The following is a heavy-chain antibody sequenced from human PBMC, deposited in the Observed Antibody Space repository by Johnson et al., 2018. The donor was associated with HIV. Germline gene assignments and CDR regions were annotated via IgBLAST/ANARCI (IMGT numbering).Heavy chain of an antibody. CDR2: ISYDGSNK. V-gene: IGHV3-30-3*01. CDR3: ARDRAQVDDPNDAFDI. J-gene: IGHJ3*02. CDR1: GFTFSSYP. D-gene: IGHD1-1*01. Sequence: QVQLVESGGGVVQPGRSLRLSCAASGFTFSSYPMHWVRQAPGKGLEWVAVISYDGSNKYYADSVKGRFTISRDNSKNTLYMQMNSLRAEDTAVYYCARDRAQVDDPNDAFDIWGRGTVVTVSS.